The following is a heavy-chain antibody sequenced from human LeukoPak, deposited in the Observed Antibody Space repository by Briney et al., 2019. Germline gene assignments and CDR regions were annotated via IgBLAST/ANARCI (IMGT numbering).Heavy chain of an antibody. D-gene: IGHD6-19*01. CDR1: GYTFTGYY. J-gene: IGHJ4*02. CDR2: INPNSGGT. CDR3: AREGKYSSGLSLGY. V-gene: IGHV1-2*06. Sequence: ASVKVSCKASGYTFTGYYMHWVRQAPGQGLEWMGRINPNSGGTNYAQKFQGRVTMTRDTSISTAYMELSRLRSDDTAMYYCAREGKYSSGLSLGYWGQGTLVTVSS.